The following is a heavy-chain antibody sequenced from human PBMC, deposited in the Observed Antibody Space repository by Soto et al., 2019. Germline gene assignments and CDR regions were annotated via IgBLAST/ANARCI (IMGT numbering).Heavy chain of an antibody. V-gene: IGHV3-30*03. CDR2: VSYDGGLQ. D-gene: IGHD5-18*01. CDR3: VSDRGYGHASVPYS. Sequence: QAQLVESGGGVVQPGRSLSLSCAASGFTFSSYGMHWGRQAPGTGLEWVAVVSYDGGLQHYADSVKGRFTISRDNSKNMVRLQMNSLRAEDTAVYYCVSDRGYGHASVPYSWGQGTLVSVSS. J-gene: IGHJ4*02. CDR1: GFTFSSYG.